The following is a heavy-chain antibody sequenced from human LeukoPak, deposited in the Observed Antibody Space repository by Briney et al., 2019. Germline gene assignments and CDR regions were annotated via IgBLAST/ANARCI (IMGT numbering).Heavy chain of an antibody. CDR3: ARHHAYYDSSGYYYQN. CDR1: GGSISSGSSF. J-gene: IGHJ4*02. Sequence: SETLSLTCTVSGGSISSGSSFWGWIRQPPGKGLEWIGSIYYSGSTYYNPSLKRRLTISVDTSKNQFSLKLSSVTAADTAVYYCARHHAYYDSSGYYYQNWGQGTLVTVSS. V-gene: IGHV4-39*01. D-gene: IGHD3-22*01. CDR2: IYYSGST.